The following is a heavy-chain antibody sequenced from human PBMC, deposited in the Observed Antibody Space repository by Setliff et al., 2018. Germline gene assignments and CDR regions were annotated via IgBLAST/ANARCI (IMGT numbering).Heavy chain of an antibody. D-gene: IGHD1-1*01. CDR1: GGSVSSTSHY. CDR3: RQAVVGRDVFDI. J-gene: IGHJ3*02. Sequence: SETLSLTCNVSGGSVSSTSHYWGWIRQPPGKGLEWIAEINHSGSTNYNPSLKSRVTISVDTSKNQFSLKLSSVTAADTALYYCRQAVVGRDVFDIWGQGTVVTVSS. CDR2: INHSGST. V-gene: IGHV4-39*07.